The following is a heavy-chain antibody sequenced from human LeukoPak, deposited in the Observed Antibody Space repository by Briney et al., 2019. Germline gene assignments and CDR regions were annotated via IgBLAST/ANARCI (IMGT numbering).Heavy chain of an antibody. CDR3: ARGYYYDSSWFDP. CDR1: GFTFSDYY. CDR2: ISSSGSTI. V-gene: IGHV3-11*01. J-gene: IGHJ5*02. Sequence: PGGSLSLLCAASGFTFSDYYMSWIRQAPGKGLEWVSYISSSGSTIYYADSVKGRFTISRDNAKNSLYLQMNSLRAEDTAVYYCARGYYYDSSWFDPWGEGTLVTVSS. D-gene: IGHD3-22*01.